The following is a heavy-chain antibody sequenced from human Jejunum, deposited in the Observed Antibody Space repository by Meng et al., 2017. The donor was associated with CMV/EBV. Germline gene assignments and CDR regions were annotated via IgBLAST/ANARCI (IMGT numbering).Heavy chain of an antibody. Sequence: GFSFSSFGMHWVRQAPGKGLEWVAFTRYDGESEYYADSVKGRFTISKDNSKNMLYLQMSSLRPEDTAVYYCANFPSSAYYSEMDVWGQGTTVTVSS. CDR2: TRYDGESE. CDR3: ANFPSSAYYSEMDV. CDR1: GFSFSSFG. V-gene: IGHV3-30*02. J-gene: IGHJ6*02.